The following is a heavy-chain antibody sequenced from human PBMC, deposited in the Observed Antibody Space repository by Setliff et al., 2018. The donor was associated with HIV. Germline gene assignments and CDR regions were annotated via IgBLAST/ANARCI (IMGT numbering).Heavy chain of an antibody. V-gene: IGHV4-59*11. CDR2: IYNSG. J-gene: IGHJ5*02. Sequence: SETLSLTCSVSGGSIGSHNWSWIRQPPGKGLEWIGYIYNSGNYNPSLKSRVIMAVDTSKNEFSLKLSSVTAADTAVYYCARVFPHPYGNSWFDTWGQGILVTVSS. CDR1: GGSIGSHN. CDR3: ARVFPHPYGNSWFDT. D-gene: IGHD3-16*01.